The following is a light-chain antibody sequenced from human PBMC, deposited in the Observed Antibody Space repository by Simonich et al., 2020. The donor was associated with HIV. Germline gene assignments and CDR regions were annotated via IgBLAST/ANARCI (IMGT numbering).Light chain of an antibody. V-gene: IGKV3D-20*01. CDR2: DAS. Sequence: EIVLTQSPGTLSLSPGEGATLSCRASQSVSSTYLAWYQQKPGLAPRLLIYDASNRATGIPDRVSGSGSGTDFTLTISRLEPEDFAVYYCQQYGSSPLTFGGGTKVEIK. CDR1: QSVSSTY. J-gene: IGKJ4*01. CDR3: QQYGSSPLT.